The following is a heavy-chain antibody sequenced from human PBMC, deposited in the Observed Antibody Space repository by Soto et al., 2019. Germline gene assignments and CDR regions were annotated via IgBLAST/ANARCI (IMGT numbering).Heavy chain of an antibody. CDR2: IIPIFGTA. Sequence: SVKVSCKASGGTFSSYAISWVRHAPVQGLEWMRGIIPIFGTANYAQKFQGRVTITADESTSTAYMELSSLRSEDTAVYYCARGGRVDYYDSSGYPSSYWYFDIWGRGTLVTVSS. V-gene: IGHV1-69*13. CDR1: GGTFSSYA. CDR3: ARGGRVDYYDSSGYPSSYWYFDI. J-gene: IGHJ2*01. D-gene: IGHD3-22*01.